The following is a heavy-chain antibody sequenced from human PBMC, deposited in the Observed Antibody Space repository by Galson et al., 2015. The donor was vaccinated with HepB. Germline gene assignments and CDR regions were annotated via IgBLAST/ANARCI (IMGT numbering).Heavy chain of an antibody. J-gene: IGHJ5*02. V-gene: IGHV4-4*02. CDR1: GGSISSSNW. CDR2: IYHSGST. D-gene: IGHD3-9*01. CDR3: ARDNGDDILTGYKAWFDP. Sequence: SETLSLTCAVSGGSISSSNWWSWVRQPPGKGLEWIGEIYHSGSTNYNPSLKSRVTISVDKSKNQFSLKLSSVTAADTAVYYCARDNGDDILTGYKAWFDPWGQGTLVTVSS.